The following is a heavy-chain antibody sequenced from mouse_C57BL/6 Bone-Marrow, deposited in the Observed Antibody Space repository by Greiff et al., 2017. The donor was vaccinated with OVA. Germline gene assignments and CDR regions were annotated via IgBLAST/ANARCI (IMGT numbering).Heavy chain of an antibody. CDR3: ARSYYYGSSPAWFAY. J-gene: IGHJ3*01. Sequence: VKLQQSGAELVKPGASVKLSCKASGYTFTSYWMQWVKQRPGQGLEWIGEIDPSDSYTNYNQKFKGKATLTVDTSSSTAYMQLSSLTSEDSAVYYCARSYYYGSSPAWFAYWGQGTLVTVSA. CDR1: GYTFTSYW. CDR2: IDPSDSYT. V-gene: IGHV1-50*01. D-gene: IGHD1-1*01.